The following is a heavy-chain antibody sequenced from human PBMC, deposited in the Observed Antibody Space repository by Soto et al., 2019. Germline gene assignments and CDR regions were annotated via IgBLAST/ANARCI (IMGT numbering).Heavy chain of an antibody. J-gene: IGHJ4*02. D-gene: IGHD4-17*01. CDR3: ARRYGASFDY. CDR2: IYYSGST. V-gene: IGHV4-59*01. Sequence: PSETLSLTCTVSGGSISSYYWIWIRQPPGKGLEWIGYIYYSGSTNYNPSLKSRVTISVDTSKNQFSLKLSSLTAADTAVYYCARRYGASFDYWGQGTLVTVS. CDR1: GGSISSYY.